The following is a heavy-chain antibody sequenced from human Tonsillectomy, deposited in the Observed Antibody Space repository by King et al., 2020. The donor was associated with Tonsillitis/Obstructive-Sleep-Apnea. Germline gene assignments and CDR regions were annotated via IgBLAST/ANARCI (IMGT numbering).Heavy chain of an antibody. D-gene: IGHD5-18*01. J-gene: IGHJ4*02. CDR1: GFIFRSYS. Sequence: VQLVESGGGVVQPGRSLRLSCAASGFIFRSYSIHWVRQAPGKGLEWVAVISYDGSNKYYADSVKGRFTISRDNSKNTLYLQMNSLRADDTAVYYCARDYWGYTYGLAGYWGQGTLVTVSS. CDR2: ISYDGSNK. V-gene: IGHV3-30*04. CDR3: ARDYWGYTYGLAGY.